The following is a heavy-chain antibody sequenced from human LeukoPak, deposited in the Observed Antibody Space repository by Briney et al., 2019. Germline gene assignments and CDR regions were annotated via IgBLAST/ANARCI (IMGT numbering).Heavy chain of an antibody. CDR2: ISSSSGTI. Sequence: GGSLRLSCAASGITFSSDTMNWVRQAPGKGLEWIASISSSSGTIHYADSVKGRFTVSRDNDKSSLDLQMNSLRAEDTAVYYCARDPDYGDYGYWYFDLWGRGTLVTVSS. J-gene: IGHJ2*01. D-gene: IGHD4-17*01. CDR1: GITFSSDT. CDR3: ARDPDYGDYGYWYFDL. V-gene: IGHV3-48*04.